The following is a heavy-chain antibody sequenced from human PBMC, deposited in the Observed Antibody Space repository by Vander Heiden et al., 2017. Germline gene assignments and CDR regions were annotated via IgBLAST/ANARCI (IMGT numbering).Heavy chain of an antibody. J-gene: IGHJ4*02. CDR2: IYYSGST. CDR3: ARRDRWFGELLYDY. D-gene: IGHD3-10*01. CDR1: GGSIRSRRYY. V-gene: IGHV4-39*01. Sequence: QLQLQESGPGLVKPSETLSLPCTVSGGSIRSRRYYWGWIRQPPGKGLEWIGSIYYSGSTYYNPSLKSRVTISVDTSKNQFSLKLSSVTAADTAVYYCARRDRWFGELLYDYWGQGTLVTVSS.